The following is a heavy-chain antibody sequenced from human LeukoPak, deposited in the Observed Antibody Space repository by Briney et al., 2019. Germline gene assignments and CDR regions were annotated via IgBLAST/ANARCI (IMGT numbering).Heavy chain of an antibody. Sequence: ASVKVSCKASGYTFTSYGISWVRQAPGQGLEWMGWINPNSGGTNYAQKFQGRVTMTRDTSISTAYMELSRLRSDDTAVYYCARGACTEYFQHWGQGTLVTVSS. J-gene: IGHJ1*01. V-gene: IGHV1-2*02. CDR2: INPNSGGT. CDR3: ARGACTEYFQH. CDR1: GYTFTSYG.